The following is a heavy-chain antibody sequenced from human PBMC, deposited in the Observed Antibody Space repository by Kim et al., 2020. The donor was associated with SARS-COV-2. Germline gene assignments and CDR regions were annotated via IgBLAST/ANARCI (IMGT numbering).Heavy chain of an antibody. D-gene: IGHD3-10*01. CDR2: IIPIFGTA. Sequence: SVKVSCKASGGTFSSYAISWVRQAPGQGLEWMGGIIPIFGTANYAQKFQGRVTITADESTSTAYMELSSLRSEDTAVYYCARGDGTMVRGVIGWFDPWGQGTLVTVSS. CDR1: GGTFSSYA. J-gene: IGHJ5*02. V-gene: IGHV1-69*13. CDR3: ARGDGTMVRGVIGWFDP.